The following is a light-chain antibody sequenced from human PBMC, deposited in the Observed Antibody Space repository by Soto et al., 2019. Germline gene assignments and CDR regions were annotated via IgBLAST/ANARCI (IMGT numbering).Light chain of an antibody. Sequence: QSALTQPASVSGSPGQSITISCTGTSSDVGGYNVVSWYQQHPGKAHKLQMYEVNKRPSGVSNRFSGSKSANTASLTISGLQAEDEADYYCSSYTSSNTLVFGGGTKLTVL. CDR2: EVN. J-gene: IGLJ3*02. CDR1: SSDVGGYNV. V-gene: IGLV2-14*01. CDR3: SSYTSSNTLV.